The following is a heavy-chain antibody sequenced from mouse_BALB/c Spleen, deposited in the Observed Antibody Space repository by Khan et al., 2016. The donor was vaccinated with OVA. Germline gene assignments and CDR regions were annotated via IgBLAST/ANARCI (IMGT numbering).Heavy chain of an antibody. J-gene: IGHJ4*01. V-gene: IGHV1S56*01. CDR1: GFTFTSYY. D-gene: IGHD1-1*01. CDR3: ARRGHYYYGSGFDYYAMDH. CDR2: IYPGNVNA. Sequence: QVQLQQSRPELVKPGASVRISCKASGFTFTSYYIHWVQQRPGQGLEWIGWIYPGNVNAKNYENFKSKATLTADTSSSTAYMLLSSLTSEESAVSICARRGHYYYGSGFDYYAMDHWGQGTSGTVSS.